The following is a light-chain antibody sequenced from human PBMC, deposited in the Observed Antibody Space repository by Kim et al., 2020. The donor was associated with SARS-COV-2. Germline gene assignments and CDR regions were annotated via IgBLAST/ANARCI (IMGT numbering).Light chain of an antibody. Sequence: ETVLTQSPGTLSLSPGETATLSCRASQRVSSGCVAWYQQKPAQAPRLLIYGTSSRATDIPDRFSGSGSGTDYTLTISGLESEDFAVYYCHQYGGSPWTFGQGTKVDIK. CDR1: QRVSSGC. V-gene: IGKV3-20*01. CDR3: HQYGGSPWT. CDR2: GTS. J-gene: IGKJ1*01.